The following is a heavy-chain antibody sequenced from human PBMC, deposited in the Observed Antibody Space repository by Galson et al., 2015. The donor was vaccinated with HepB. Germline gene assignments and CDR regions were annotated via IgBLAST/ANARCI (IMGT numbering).Heavy chain of an antibody. Sequence: QSGAEVKKPGESLRISCKGSGSSFTSYWISWVRQMPGKGLEWMGRIDPSDSYTNYSPSFQGHVTISADKSISTAYLQWSSLKASDTAMYYCARHNKENIAAAANYYFDYWGQGTLVTVSS. J-gene: IGHJ4*02. V-gene: IGHV5-10-1*01. CDR2: IDPSDSYT. CDR1: GSSFTSYW. CDR3: ARHNKENIAAAANYYFDY. D-gene: IGHD6-13*01.